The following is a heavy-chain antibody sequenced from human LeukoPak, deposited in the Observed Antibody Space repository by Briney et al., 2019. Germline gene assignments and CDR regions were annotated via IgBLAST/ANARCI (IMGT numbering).Heavy chain of an antibody. J-gene: IGHJ6*03. CDR3: ARVPILDCSSTSCYNPHYYYYMDV. CDR2: IIPIFGTA. CDR1: GGTFSSYA. D-gene: IGHD2-2*02. Sequence: ASVKVSCKASGGTFSSYAISWVRQAPGQGLEWMGGIIPIFGTANYAQKFQGRVTITADESTSTAYMELSSLRSEDTAVYYCARVPILDCSSTSCYNPHYYYYMDVWGKGTTVTVSS. V-gene: IGHV1-69*13.